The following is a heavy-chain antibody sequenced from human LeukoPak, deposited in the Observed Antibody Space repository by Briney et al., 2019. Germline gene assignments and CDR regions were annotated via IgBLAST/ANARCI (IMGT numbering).Heavy chain of an antibody. V-gene: IGHV4-34*01. CDR1: GGSFSGYY. CDR2: INHSGST. D-gene: IGHD3-22*01. Sequence: SETLSLTCAVYGGSFSGYYWSWIRQPPGKGLEWIGEINHSGSTNYNPSLKSRVTISVDTSKNQFSLKLSSVTAADTAVYYCARSYDSGGYPLSPLDYWGQGTLVTVSS. CDR3: ARSYDSGGYPLSPLDY. J-gene: IGHJ4*02.